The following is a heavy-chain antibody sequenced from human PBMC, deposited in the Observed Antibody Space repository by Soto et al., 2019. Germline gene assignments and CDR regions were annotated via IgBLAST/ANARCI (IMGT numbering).Heavy chain of an antibody. J-gene: IGHJ1*01. D-gene: IGHD3-10*01. V-gene: IGHV4-31*03. CDR3: ATPPLGFGALALEH. CDR2: IYRSGNT. CDR1: GDSISSGGYY. Sequence: QVQLQESGPGLVEPSQTLSLTCTVSGDSISSGGYYWSWIRQHPVKGLEYIGYIYRSGNTYYNPSLKSRVLISLDTSNNLFSLNLTSVTAADTAVYYWATPPLGFGALALEHWGQGTLVTVSS.